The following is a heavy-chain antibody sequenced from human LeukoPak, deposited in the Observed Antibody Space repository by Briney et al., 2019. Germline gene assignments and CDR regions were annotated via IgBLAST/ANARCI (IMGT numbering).Heavy chain of an antibody. Sequence: SVKVSCKASGGTFSSYAISWVRQAPGQGLEWMGRIIPILGIANYAQKFQGRVTITADKSTSTAYMELSSLRSEDTAVYYCARGDGPKTGYYYYGMDVWGQGTTVTVSS. D-gene: IGHD3-10*01. V-gene: IGHV1-69*04. J-gene: IGHJ6*02. CDR1: GGTFSSYA. CDR2: IIPILGIA. CDR3: ARGDGPKTGYYYYGMDV.